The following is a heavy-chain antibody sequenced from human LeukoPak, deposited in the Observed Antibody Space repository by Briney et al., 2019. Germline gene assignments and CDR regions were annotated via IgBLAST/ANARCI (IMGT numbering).Heavy chain of an antibody. CDR2: ISWSSGII. D-gene: IGHD4-23*01. CDR3: AKDMGYGGTDPDAFDI. Sequence: SGGSLRLSCAASGFTFDDHGMHWVRQAPGKGLEWVSGISWSSGIIGYADSVKGRFTISRDNAKNSLYLQMDSLRAEDTALYYCAKDMGYGGTDPDAFDIWGQGTMVTVSS. V-gene: IGHV3-9*01. CDR1: GFTFDDHG. J-gene: IGHJ3*02.